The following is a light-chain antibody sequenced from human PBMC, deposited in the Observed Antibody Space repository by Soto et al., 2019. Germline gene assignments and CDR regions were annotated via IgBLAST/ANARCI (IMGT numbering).Light chain of an antibody. CDR1: SSDVGAYYS. J-gene: IGLJ1*01. CDR2: GVT. CDR3: SSYTSGSSTYV. V-gene: IGLV2-14*01. Sequence: QSVLTQPASVSGSPGQSITISCTGTSSDVGAYYSVSWYQHHPGKAPKLIIYGVTNRPSGVSNRFSGSKSGNTASLTISGLQAEDEADYHCSSYTSGSSTYVFGSGTKVTVL.